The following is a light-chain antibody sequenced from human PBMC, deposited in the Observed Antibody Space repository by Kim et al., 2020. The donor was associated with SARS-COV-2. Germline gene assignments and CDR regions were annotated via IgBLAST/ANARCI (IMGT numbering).Light chain of an antibody. V-gene: IGKV3-15*01. J-gene: IGKJ1*01. CDR2: GAS. Sequence: YPGERATLSCRASQSVSSNLAWYQQKPGQAPRLLIYGASTRATGIPARFSGSGSGTEFTLTISSLQSEDFAVYYCQKYNNWPTWTFGQGTKVEIK. CDR3: QKYNNWPTWT. CDR1: QSVSSN.